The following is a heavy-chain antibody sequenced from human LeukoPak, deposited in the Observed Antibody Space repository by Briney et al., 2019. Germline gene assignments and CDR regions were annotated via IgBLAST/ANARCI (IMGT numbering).Heavy chain of an antibody. D-gene: IGHD3-10*01. CDR2: IIPIFGTA. V-gene: IGHV1-69*13. CDR1: GGTFSSYA. Sequence: ASVKVSCKASGGTFSSYAISWVRQAPGQGLEWMGGIIPIFGTANYAQKFQGRVTITADESTSTAYMELSSLRSEDTAVYHCARGPNDLVRGATLYYYYGMDVWGKGTTVTVSS. CDR3: ARGPNDLVRGATLYYYYGMDV. J-gene: IGHJ6*04.